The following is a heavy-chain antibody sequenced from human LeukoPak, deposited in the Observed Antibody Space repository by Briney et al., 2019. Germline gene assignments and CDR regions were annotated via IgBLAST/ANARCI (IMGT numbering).Heavy chain of an antibody. CDR1: GGSISSYY. CDR3: ARGRGHSYANTGSAP. Sequence: SETLSLTCTVSGGSISSYYWSWIRQPPGKGLEWIGSIYYSGSTYYNPSLKSRVTISVDTSKNQFSLKLSSVTAADTAVYYCARGRGHSYANTGSAPWGQETRVTVP. J-gene: IGHJ5*02. CDR2: IYYSGST. V-gene: IGHV4-59*12. D-gene: IGHD5-18*01.